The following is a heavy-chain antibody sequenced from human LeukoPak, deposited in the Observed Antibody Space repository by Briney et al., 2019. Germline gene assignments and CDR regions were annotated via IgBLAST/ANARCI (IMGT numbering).Heavy chain of an antibody. CDR2: IYTGDSDT. CDR3: ARSPNYYGSGSYLTFDY. V-gene: IGHV5-51*01. J-gene: IGHJ4*02. D-gene: IGHD3-10*01. Sequence: PGESLKISCKGSGYSFTSYWIGWVRQTPGKGLEWMGIIYTGDSDTRYSPSFQGQVTISADKSISTAYLQWSSLKASDTAMYYCARSPNYYGSGSYLTFDYWGQGTLVTVSS. CDR1: GYSFTSYW.